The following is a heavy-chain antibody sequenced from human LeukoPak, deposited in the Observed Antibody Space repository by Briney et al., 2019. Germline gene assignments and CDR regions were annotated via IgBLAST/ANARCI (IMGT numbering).Heavy chain of an antibody. V-gene: IGHV3-7*01. Sequence: PGGSLRLSCAASGFTFSSYWMSWVRQAPGKGLEWVANIKQDGSEKYYVDSVKGRFTISRDNAKNSLYLQMNSLRAEDTAVYYCARDVVGVVPAAEGDYWGQGTLVTVSS. D-gene: IGHD2-2*01. J-gene: IGHJ4*02. CDR3: ARDVVGVVPAAEGDY. CDR2: IKQDGSEK. CDR1: GFTFSSYW.